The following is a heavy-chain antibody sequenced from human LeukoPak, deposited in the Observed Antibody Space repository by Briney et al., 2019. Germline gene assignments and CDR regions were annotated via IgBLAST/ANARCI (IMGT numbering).Heavy chain of an antibody. CDR2: INPNSGGT. CDR3: ARVTPRQLPGGYWFDP. J-gene: IGHJ5*02. D-gene: IGHD2-2*01. Sequence: GASVKVSCKASGYTFTGYYMHWVRQAPGQGLEWMGWINPNSGGTNYAQKFQGRVTMTRDTSISTAYMELSRLRSDDTAVYYCARVTPRQLPGGYWFDPWGQGTLVTVSS. V-gene: IGHV1-2*02. CDR1: GYTFTGYY.